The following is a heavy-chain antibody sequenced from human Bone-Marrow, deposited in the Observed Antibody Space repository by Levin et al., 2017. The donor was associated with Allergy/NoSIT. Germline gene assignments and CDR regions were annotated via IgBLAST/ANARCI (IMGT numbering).Heavy chain of an antibody. Sequence: LSLTCATSGFTFSSYAMSWVRLAPGKGLEWVSAISGSGDITYYADSVKGRFTISRENSKNTLYLQMNSLRADDTAVYYCAKRDFGDYVGGLIDYWGQGTLVTVSS. CDR3: AKRDFGDYVGGLIDY. J-gene: IGHJ4*02. CDR1: GFTFSSYA. V-gene: IGHV3-23*01. D-gene: IGHD4-17*01. CDR2: ISGSGDIT.